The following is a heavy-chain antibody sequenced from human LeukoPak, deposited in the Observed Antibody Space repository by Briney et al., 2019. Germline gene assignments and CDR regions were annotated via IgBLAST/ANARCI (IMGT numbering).Heavy chain of an antibody. J-gene: IGHJ4*02. Sequence: GGSLRLSCAASGFTFSSYSMNWVRQAPGKGLEWVSYISSRSSTIYYADSVKGRFTTSRDNAKNTLYLQMNSLRAEDTAVYYCARDDGRGGATDYWGQGTLVTVSS. D-gene: IGHD1-26*01. V-gene: IGHV3-48*04. CDR3: ARDDGRGGATDY. CDR2: ISSRSSTI. CDR1: GFTFSSYS.